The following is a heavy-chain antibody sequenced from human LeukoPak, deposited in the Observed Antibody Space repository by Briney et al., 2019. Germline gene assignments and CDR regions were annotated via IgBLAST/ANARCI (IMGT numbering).Heavy chain of an antibody. CDR3: ARVMCRGGGCYMGSGDAFDI. J-gene: IGHJ3*02. V-gene: IGHV5-51*01. CDR2: IYPGDSHT. CDR1: GYSFTSYS. Sequence: GEPLNISCKCAGYSFTSYSIGCVRQMPGKGLEWMGIIYPGDSHTRYSACFQGQVTISADKSISTAYLQWSSLKASDTGMYYCARVMCRGGGCYMGSGDAFDIWGQGTMVTVSS. D-gene: IGHD2-8*02.